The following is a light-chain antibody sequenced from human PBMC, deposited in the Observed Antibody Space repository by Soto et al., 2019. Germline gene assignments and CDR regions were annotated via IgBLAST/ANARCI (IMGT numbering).Light chain of an antibody. CDR1: QDVGID. CDR2: AAS. J-gene: IGKJ4*01. CDR3: LQDFNFPLT. Sequence: AIQMTQSPSSLSASVGDRVTITCRASQDVGIDLSWYQQKPGKAPNLLIYAASILQSGVPSRFSVSGPCTDFTFTISTLQPEDFATYYCLQDFNFPLTFGGGTKVEI. V-gene: IGKV1-6*01.